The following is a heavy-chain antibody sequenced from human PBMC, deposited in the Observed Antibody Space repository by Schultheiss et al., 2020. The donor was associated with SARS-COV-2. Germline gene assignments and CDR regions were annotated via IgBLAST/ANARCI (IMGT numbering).Heavy chain of an antibody. CDR1: GFTFSSYS. J-gene: IGHJ4*02. CDR2: ISSGRSYI. CDR3: ARYSSGWQAFDY. Sequence: GGSLRLSCEASGFTFSSYSMNWVRQAPGKGLEWVSSISSGRSYIYYADSVKGRFTISRDNTKNSLYLEMNSLRAEDTAVYYCARYSSGWQAFDYWGQGTLVTVSS. D-gene: IGHD6-19*01. V-gene: IGHV3-21*01.